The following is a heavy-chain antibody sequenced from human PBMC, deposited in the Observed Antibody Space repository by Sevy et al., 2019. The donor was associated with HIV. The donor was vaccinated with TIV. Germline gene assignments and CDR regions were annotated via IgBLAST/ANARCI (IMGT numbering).Heavy chain of an antibody. CDR2: IWYDGSNK. D-gene: IGHD1-1*01. V-gene: IGHV3-33*01. Sequence: GGSLRLSCAASGFTFSSYGMHWVRQAPGKGLEWVAVIWYDGSNKYYADSVKGRFTISRDNSKNTLYLQMNSLRAEDTAVYYCARVEEAGNTVGAFDIWGQGTMVTVSS. CDR3: ARVEEAGNTVGAFDI. CDR1: GFTFSSYG. J-gene: IGHJ3*02.